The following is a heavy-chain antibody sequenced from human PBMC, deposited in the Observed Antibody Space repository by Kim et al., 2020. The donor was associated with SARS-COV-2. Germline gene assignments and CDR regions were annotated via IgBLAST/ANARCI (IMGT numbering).Heavy chain of an antibody. D-gene: IGHD6-19*01. Sequence: GGSLRLSCAASGFTFADSVMHWVRQAPGKGLEWVALVSGDGGNTYYADSVKGRFTISRDNSKDSLYLQMNSLRTDDTAFYYCSKASGWLPRSCGQGTLVTVSS. J-gene: IGHJ5*02. CDR2: VSGDGGNT. CDR3: SKASGWLPRS. CDR1: GFTFADSV. V-gene: IGHV3-43*02.